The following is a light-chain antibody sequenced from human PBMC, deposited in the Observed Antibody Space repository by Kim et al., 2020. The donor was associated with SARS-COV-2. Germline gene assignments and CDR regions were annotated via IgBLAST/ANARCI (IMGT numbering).Light chain of an antibody. CDR3: QAWDSSSAV. Sequence: ASPGQTASITCSGDKLGDKYACWYQQKPGQSPVLVIYQDKKRPSGIPERFSGSNSGHTATLTISGTQAMDEADYYCQAWDSSSAVFGGGTQLTVL. CDR1: KLGDKY. V-gene: IGLV3-1*01. CDR2: QDK. J-gene: IGLJ3*02.